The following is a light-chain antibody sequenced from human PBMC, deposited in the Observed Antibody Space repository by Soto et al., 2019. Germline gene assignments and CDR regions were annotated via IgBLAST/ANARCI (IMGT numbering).Light chain of an antibody. CDR2: GAS. J-gene: IGKJ1*01. CDR3: QQYDSSPRT. Sequence: EIVLTQSPGTLALSPGERATLSCRASQSVSTRSLAWYQQKPGQAPRLLISGASSRAADIPDRFSVSGSGTDFTLTINRLEPEDFAVYYFQQYDSSPRTFGQGTKVE. CDR1: QSVSTRS. V-gene: IGKV3-20*01.